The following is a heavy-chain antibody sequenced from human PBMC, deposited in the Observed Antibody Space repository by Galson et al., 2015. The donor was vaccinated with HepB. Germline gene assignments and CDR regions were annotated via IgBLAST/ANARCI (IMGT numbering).Heavy chain of an antibody. V-gene: IGHV3-30*18. CDR2: ISYDGSNK. D-gene: IGHD2-2*01. CDR1: GFTFSSYG. Sequence: SLRLSCAASGFTFSSYGMHWVRQAPGKGLEWVAVISYDGSNKYYADSVKGLFTISRDNSKNTLYLQMNSLRAEDTAVYYCAKDLANYCSSTSCYKGFDPWGQGTLVTVSS. J-gene: IGHJ5*02. CDR3: AKDLANYCSSTSCYKGFDP.